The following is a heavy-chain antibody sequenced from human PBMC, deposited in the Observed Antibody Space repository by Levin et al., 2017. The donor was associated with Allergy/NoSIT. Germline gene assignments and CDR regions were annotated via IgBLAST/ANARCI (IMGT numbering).Heavy chain of an antibody. CDR3: ARSEYSYGLDLRFDP. CDR2: IYYSGST. Sequence: PGGSLRLSCTVSGGSISSYYWSWIRQPPGKGLEWIGYIYYSGSTNYNPSLKSRVTISVDKSKNQVSLRLSSVTAADTAVYYCARSEYSYGLDLRFDPWGQGTLVTVSS. J-gene: IGHJ5*02. CDR1: GGSISSYY. V-gene: IGHV4-59*01. D-gene: IGHD5-18*01.